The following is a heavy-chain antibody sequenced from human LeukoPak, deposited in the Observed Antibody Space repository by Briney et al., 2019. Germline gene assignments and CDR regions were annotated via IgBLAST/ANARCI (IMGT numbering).Heavy chain of an antibody. J-gene: IGHJ4*02. Sequence: SETLSLTCAVSGGPFSGYFWSWIRQSSGKGLERIGEIHNSGTTSYNPSLNSRVTISEDTSKNQFYLNLSSVTAADTAVYYCARRYYYNLGSFPFDFWGQGTLVTVSS. CDR2: IHNSGTT. CDR1: GGPFSGYF. D-gene: IGHD3-10*01. CDR3: ARRYYYNLGSFPFDF. V-gene: IGHV4-34*01.